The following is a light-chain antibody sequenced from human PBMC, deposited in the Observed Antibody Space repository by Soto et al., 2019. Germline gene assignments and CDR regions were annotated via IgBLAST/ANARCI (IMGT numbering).Light chain of an antibody. CDR3: NSYAGSNNV. CDR2: EVS. V-gene: IGLV2-8*01. Sequence: QSVLTQPPSASGSPGQSVTIPCTGTSSDVGGYNYVSWYQQHPGKAPKLMIYEVSQRPSGVPDRFSGSKSGNTASLTVSGLQAEDEADYYCNSYAGSNNVFGTGTKVTVL. CDR1: SSDVGGYNY. J-gene: IGLJ1*01.